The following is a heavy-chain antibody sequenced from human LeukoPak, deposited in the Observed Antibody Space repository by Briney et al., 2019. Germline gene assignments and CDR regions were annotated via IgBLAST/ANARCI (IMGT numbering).Heavy chain of an antibody. Sequence: ASVKVSCKASGYTFTSYGISWVRQAPGQGLEWMGWISAYNGNTNYAQKLQGRVTMTTDTSTSTAYMELRSLRSDDTAVYYCASLDPYDSSGYYKDWGQGTLVTVSS. CDR3: ASLDPYDSSGYYKD. J-gene: IGHJ4*02. D-gene: IGHD3-22*01. V-gene: IGHV1-18*01. CDR1: GYTFTSYG. CDR2: ISAYNGNT.